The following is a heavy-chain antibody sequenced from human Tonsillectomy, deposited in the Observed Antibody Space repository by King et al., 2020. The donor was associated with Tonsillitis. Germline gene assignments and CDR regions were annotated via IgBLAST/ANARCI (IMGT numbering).Heavy chain of an antibody. V-gene: IGHV4-38-2*02. D-gene: IGHD6-13*01. Sequence: QLQESGPGLVKPSETLSLTCSVSGYSISSGYYWGWIRQPPGKGLEWIGSIYHSGSTYYNPSLKSRVTISVDTSKNRFSLKLSSVTAADTAVYYCARGGIYYYYGMDVWGQGTTVTVSS. CDR2: IYHSGST. J-gene: IGHJ6*02. CDR1: GYSISSGYY. CDR3: ARGGIYYYYGMDV.